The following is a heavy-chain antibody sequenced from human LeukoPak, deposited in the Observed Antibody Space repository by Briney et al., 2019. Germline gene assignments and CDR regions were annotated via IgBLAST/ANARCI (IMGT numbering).Heavy chain of an antibody. J-gene: IGHJ4*02. D-gene: IGHD2-2*01. CDR1: GFTFSSYA. Sequence: GGSLRLSCAASGFTFSSYAMSWVRQAPGKGLEWVSAISGSGGSTYYADSVKGRFTISRDNSKNTLYLQMNSLRAEDTAVYYCAKDSVVVPAAPGYFDYWGQGTLVTVSS. V-gene: IGHV3-23*01. CDR3: AKDSVVVPAAPGYFDY. CDR2: ISGSGGST.